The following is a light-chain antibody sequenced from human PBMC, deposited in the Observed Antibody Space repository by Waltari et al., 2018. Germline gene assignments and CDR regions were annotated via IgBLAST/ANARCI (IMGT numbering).Light chain of an antibody. CDR3: QQRSSWPLT. J-gene: IGKJ4*01. CDR1: QSVRNY. V-gene: IGKV3-11*01. CDR2: DTS. Sequence: EIVLIQSPATLALSPGERATLSRRASQSVRNYLAWFQQKPGQVPRLLIYDTSNRGTGVPARFSGSGSGTDFTLTISSLESEDFAVYYCQQRSSWPLTFGGGTKVQIK.